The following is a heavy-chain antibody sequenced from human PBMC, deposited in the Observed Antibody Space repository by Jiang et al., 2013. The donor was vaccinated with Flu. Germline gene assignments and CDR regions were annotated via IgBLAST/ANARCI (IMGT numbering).Heavy chain of an antibody. CDR2: IYYSGRT. V-gene: IGHV4-59*01. Sequence: EYGPGLVKPSETLSLTCTVSGDSISSYYWSWIRQPPGKGLEWIGYIYYSGRTKYNPSLKSRVTISVDTSKNQFSLKLSSVTAADTAVYYCARGVELRFLEYYFDYWGQGTLVTVSS. CDR3: ARGVELRFLEYYFDY. D-gene: IGHD3-3*01. J-gene: IGHJ4*02. CDR1: GDSISSYY.